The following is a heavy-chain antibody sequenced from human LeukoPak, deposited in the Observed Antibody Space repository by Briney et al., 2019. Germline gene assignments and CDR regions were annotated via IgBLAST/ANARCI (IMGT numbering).Heavy chain of an antibody. Sequence: SVKVSCKASGGTFSSYAISWVRQAPGQGLEWMGRIIPILGIANYAQKFQGRVTITADKSTSTAYMELSSLRSEDTAVYYCARGLRDSYYDFWSGYRHTPWNWFDPWGQGTLVTVSS. CDR1: GGTFSSYA. J-gene: IGHJ5*02. V-gene: IGHV1-69*04. D-gene: IGHD3-3*01. CDR3: ARGLRDSYYDFWSGYRHTPWNWFDP. CDR2: IIPILGIA.